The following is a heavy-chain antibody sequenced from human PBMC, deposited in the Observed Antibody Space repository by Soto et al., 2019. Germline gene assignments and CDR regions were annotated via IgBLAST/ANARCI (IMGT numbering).Heavy chain of an antibody. Sequence: GGALRLSCAASGFTFSDYYMSWIRQAPGKGLEWVSYISSSGSTIYYADSVKGRFTISRDNAKNSLYLQMNSLRAEDPAVYYCARALGSTSFLYYYYYMDVWGKGTTVTVSS. CDR1: GFTFSDYY. V-gene: IGHV3-11*01. J-gene: IGHJ6*03. CDR3: ARALGSTSFLYYYYYMDV. D-gene: IGHD2-2*01. CDR2: ISSSGSTI.